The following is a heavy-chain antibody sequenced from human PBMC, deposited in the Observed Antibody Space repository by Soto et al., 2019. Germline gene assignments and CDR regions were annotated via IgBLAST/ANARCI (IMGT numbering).Heavy chain of an antibody. Sequence: WETLSLTCTVSGGSVSSGDYYWSWMRQSPGKGLEWSGNIYYRGRTSYNPSLKTRPTISPDTSKKQVSLRLSSVTAADTTAYYCARALGDYYASGAYHQAYYFDDWGQGTTVTVSS. CDR2: IYYRGRT. CDR1: GGSVSSGDYY. V-gene: IGHV4-61*08. D-gene: IGHD3-22*01. J-gene: IGHJ4*02. CDR3: ARALGDYYASGAYHQAYYFDD.